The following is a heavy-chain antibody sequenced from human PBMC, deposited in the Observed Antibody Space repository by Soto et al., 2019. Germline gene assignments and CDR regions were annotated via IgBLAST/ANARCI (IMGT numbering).Heavy chain of an antibody. J-gene: IGHJ3*02. Sequence: QVQLQESGPGLVKPSETLSLTCTVSGGSIRSYYWSWIRQPPGKGLEWIGYVYHSGTTNYNPSLKSRVTISVDTSKSRFCLKLTSVTAADTAVYYCARDPDDCGGNSPTFDIWGQGTMVTVSS. V-gene: IGHV4-59*01. CDR2: VYHSGTT. D-gene: IGHD4-17*01. CDR1: GGSIRSYY. CDR3: ARDPDDCGGNSPTFDI.